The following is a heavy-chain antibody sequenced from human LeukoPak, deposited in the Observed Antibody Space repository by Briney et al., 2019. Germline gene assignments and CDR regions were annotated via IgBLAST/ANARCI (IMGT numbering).Heavy chain of an antibody. V-gene: IGHV2-5*02. D-gene: IGHD3-10*01. CDR1: GFSLSTSGVG. Sequence: SGPTLVNPTQTLTLTCTFSGFSLSTSGVGVGWIRQPPGKALEWLAVVYWDDGMHYSPSLKSRLTVTKDTSKNQVVLIMTNMDPVDTGTYYCAHKGRGSGSLWGQGALVTVSS. J-gene: IGHJ4*02. CDR3: AHKGRGSGSL. CDR2: VYWDDGM.